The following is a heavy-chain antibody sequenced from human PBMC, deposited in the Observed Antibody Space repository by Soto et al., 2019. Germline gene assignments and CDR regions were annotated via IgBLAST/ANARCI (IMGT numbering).Heavy chain of an antibody. CDR1: GGSVSSGSYY. V-gene: IGHV4-61*01. J-gene: IGHJ5*02. CDR3: AREKGYCSSTSCYTRFSWFDP. D-gene: IGHD2-2*02. Sequence: SETLSLTCTVSGGSVSSGSYYWSWIRQPPGKGLEWIGYIYYSGNTNYNPSLKSRVTISLDTSKNQFSLKMRSVTAADTAVYYCAREKGYCSSTSCYTRFSWFDPWGQGTLVTVSS. CDR2: IYYSGNT.